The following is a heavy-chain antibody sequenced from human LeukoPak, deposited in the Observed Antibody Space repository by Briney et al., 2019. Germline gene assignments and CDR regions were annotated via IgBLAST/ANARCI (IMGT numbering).Heavy chain of an antibody. Sequence: GGSLRLSCEASGFSFSSFWMTWVRQAPGKGLEWVAFISYDESNKYYADSVKGRFTISRDNSKNTLYLQMNSLRPEDTAVYYCAKSGWLQLRGYFDYWGQGTLVTVSS. V-gene: IGHV3-30*18. J-gene: IGHJ4*02. CDR3: AKSGWLQLRGYFDY. CDR2: ISYDESNK. D-gene: IGHD5-24*01. CDR1: GFSFSSFW.